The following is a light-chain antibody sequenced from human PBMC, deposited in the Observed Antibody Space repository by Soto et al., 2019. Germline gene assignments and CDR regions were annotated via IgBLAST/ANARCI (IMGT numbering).Light chain of an antibody. CDR3: ATWDSSLSAVI. CDR1: SSNIGNNY. V-gene: IGLV1-51*02. CDR2: ENN. J-gene: IGLJ2*01. Sequence: QSVLTQPPSVSAAPGQKVTISCSGSSSNIGNNYVSWYQQLPGTAPKLLIYENNKRPSRIPDRFSGSKSGTSATLGITGLQTGDEADYYCATWDSSLSAVIFGGGTKLTVL.